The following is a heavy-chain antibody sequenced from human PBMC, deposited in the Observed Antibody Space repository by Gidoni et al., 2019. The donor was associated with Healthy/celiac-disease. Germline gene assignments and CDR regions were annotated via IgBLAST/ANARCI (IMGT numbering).Heavy chain of an antibody. CDR2: IDPSDSYT. J-gene: IGHJ3*02. Sequence: EVQLVQSGAEVKKPGESLRISWKGSGYSVTSYWISWVRQMPGKGLEWMGRIDPSDSYTNYSPSFQGHVTISADKSISTAYLQWSSLKASDTAMYYCARHVGWERQRDAFDIWGQGTMVTVSS. CDR1: GYSVTSYW. D-gene: IGHD1-26*01. V-gene: IGHV5-10-1*03. CDR3: ARHVGWERQRDAFDI.